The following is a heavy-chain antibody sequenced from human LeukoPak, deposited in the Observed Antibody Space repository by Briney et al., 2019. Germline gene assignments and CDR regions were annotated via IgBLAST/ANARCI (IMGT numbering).Heavy chain of an antibody. CDR3: ARGDFSGSYYEIDY. CDR1: GFTFSRYW. D-gene: IGHD1-26*01. J-gene: IGHJ4*02. V-gene: IGHV3-7*01. CDR2: IKQDGSEK. Sequence: GGSLRLSCAASGFTFSRYWMSWVRQAPGKGLEWVANIKQDGSEKDYVDSVKGRFTISRDNAKNSLYLQMNSLTAEDTAVYYCARGDFSGSYYEIDYWGQGTLVTVSS.